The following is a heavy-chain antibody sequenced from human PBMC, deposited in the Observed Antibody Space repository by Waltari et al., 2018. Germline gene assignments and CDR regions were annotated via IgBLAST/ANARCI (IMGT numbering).Heavy chain of an antibody. CDR3: ARGRAAGTVFY. J-gene: IGHJ4*02. CDR1: GGSTSSSSYY. CDR2: IYYSGST. Sequence: QLQLQESGPGLVKPSETLSLPCTVSGGSTSSSSYYWGWIRQPPGKGLEWIGSIYYSGSTYYNPSLKSRVTISVDTSKNQFSLKLSSVTAADTAVYYCARGRAAGTVFYWGQGTLVTVSS. D-gene: IGHD1-7*01. V-gene: IGHV4-39*07.